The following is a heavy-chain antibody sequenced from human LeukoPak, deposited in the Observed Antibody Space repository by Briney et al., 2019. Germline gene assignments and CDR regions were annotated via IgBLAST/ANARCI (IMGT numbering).Heavy chain of an antibody. CDR2: ITSDGSST. J-gene: IGHJ4*02. D-gene: IGHD2-2*01. CDR3: ARDWYHAIDY. CDR1: GFTFGSYG. V-gene: IGHV3-74*03. Sequence: GGSLRLSCAASGFTFGSYGMHWVRQPPGKGLVWVARITSDGSSTTYAESVKGRFTISRDNAKNTLYLQMNSLRAEDTAVYYCARDWYHAIDYWGQGTLVTVSS.